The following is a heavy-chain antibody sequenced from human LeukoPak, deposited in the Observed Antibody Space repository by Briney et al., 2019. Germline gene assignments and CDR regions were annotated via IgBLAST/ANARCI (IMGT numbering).Heavy chain of an antibody. CDR2: ISSSGSTI. D-gene: IGHD6-6*01. CDR3: ARVPPGSSSSYY. V-gene: IGHV3-48*03. J-gene: IGHJ4*02. Sequence: GGSLRLSCAASGFTFSSYEMNWVRQAPGKGLEWVSYISSSGSTIYYADFVKGRFTVSRDDAKNSLYLQMNSLRAEDTAVYYCARVPPGSSSSYYWGQGTLVTVSS. CDR1: GFTFSSYE.